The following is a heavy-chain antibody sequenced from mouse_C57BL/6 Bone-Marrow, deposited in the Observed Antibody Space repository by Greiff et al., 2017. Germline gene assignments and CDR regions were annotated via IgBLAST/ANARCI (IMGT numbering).Heavy chain of an antibody. V-gene: IGHV1-64*01. CDR1: GYTFTSYW. J-gene: IGHJ4*01. D-gene: IGHD2-12*01. CDR3: ARLRGDAMDY. Sequence: VQLQQSGAELVKPGASVKLSCKASGYTFTSYWMHWVKQRPGQGLEWIGMIHPNSGSTNYNEKFKSKATLTVDKSSSTAYMQLSSLTSEDSAVYYCARLRGDAMDYWGQGTSVTVSS. CDR2: IHPNSGST.